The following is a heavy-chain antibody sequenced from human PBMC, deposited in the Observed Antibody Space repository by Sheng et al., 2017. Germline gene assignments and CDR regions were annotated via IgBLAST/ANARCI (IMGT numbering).Heavy chain of an antibody. Sequence: EEQLVESGGGLVQPGGTLRLSCAASGFTFSIYGMSWVRQAPGKGLEWVSSVSGGGGGTNYAASLKGRFTISRDDSKNTVYLQVNSLRAEDTAVYYCAKDPGVYSSSSGFPDYWGQGTLVTVSS. D-gene: IGHD6-6*01. CDR2: VSGGGGGT. CDR3: AKDPGVYSSSSGFPDY. J-gene: IGHJ4*02. V-gene: IGHV3-23*04. CDR1: GFTFSIYG.